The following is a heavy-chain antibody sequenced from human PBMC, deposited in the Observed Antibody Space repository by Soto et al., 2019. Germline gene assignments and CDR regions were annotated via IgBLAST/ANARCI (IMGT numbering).Heavy chain of an antibody. V-gene: IGHV4-39*02. CDR1: GDSISGSPYY. Sequence: SETLSLTCTVSGDSISGSPYYWAWIRQPPGKPLEWIGSVYYSGNTYYNPSLKSRVTMSVGTSKNQFSLKLSSVTAADTAVYYCARDEGYSSSPNSFDPWGQGTLVTVSS. CDR3: ARDEGYSSSPNSFDP. CDR2: VYYSGNT. D-gene: IGHD6-13*01. J-gene: IGHJ5*02.